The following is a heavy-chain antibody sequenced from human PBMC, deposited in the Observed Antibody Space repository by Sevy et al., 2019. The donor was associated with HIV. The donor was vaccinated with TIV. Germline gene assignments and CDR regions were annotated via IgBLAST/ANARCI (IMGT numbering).Heavy chain of an antibody. CDR1: GGSISSGGYY. D-gene: IGHD3-3*01. V-gene: IGHV4-31*03. CDR2: IYHSGST. J-gene: IGHJ4*02. CDR3: ARGLTYYDFWSGYYTTGYFDY. Sequence: SETQSLTCTVSGGSISSGGYYWSWIRQHPGKGLEWIGYIYHSGSTYYNPSLKSRVTISVDTSKNQFSLKLSSVTAADTAVYYCARGLTYYDFWSGYYTTGYFDYWGQGTLVTVSS.